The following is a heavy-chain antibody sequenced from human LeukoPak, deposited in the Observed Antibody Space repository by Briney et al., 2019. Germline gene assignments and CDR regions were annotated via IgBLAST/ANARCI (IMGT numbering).Heavy chain of an antibody. D-gene: IGHD3-22*01. CDR1: DVSISSYY. V-gene: IGHV4-59*08. CDR3: ARLGYYYDSSGYTSVLDY. J-gene: IGHJ4*02. Sequence: SETLSLTCTVSDVSISSYYWSWIRQPPGKGLDWIGYIYYSGSTNYNPSLKSRVTISVDTSKIQCSLKLSSVTAADTAVYYCARLGYYYDSSGYTSVLDYWGQGTLVTVSS. CDR2: IYYSGST.